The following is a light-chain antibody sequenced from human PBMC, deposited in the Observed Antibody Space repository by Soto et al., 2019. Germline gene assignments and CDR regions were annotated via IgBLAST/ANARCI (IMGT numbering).Light chain of an antibody. Sequence: DIQMTQSPSSLSASVGDRVTVTCRAGQSISRYLNWYQQRPGKAPNLLIYSASSLQTGVPSRFSGSGSGADFTLTVTNLQPEDFATYYCQQSYNGPFTFGPGTKVDIK. CDR1: QSISRY. CDR2: SAS. V-gene: IGKV1-39*01. J-gene: IGKJ3*01. CDR3: QQSYNGPFT.